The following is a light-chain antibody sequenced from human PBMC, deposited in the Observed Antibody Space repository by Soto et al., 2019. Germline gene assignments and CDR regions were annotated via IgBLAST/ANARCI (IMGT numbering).Light chain of an antibody. CDR2: AAS. V-gene: IGKV1-39*01. CDR3: QQSYSTSST. J-gene: IGKJ5*01. Sequence: EIQMTQSPSSLSASIGDRGTITCRASQSISSYLNWYHQRPGKAPKLLIYAASSLQRGVPSRFSGSGSGTDFTLTISSLQPEDFATYYCQQSYSTSSTFGQGTRLEIK. CDR1: QSISSY.